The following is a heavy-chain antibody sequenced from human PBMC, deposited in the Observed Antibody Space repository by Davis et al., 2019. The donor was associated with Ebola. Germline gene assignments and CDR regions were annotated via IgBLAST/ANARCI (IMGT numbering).Heavy chain of an antibody. Sequence: ASVKVSCKASGYTFTGYGFNWVRQAPGQGLEWMGWISAYNGNTNYAQKLQGRVTMTTDTSTSTAYMELRSLRSDDTAVYYCARGITMIVVNNWFDPWGQGTLVTVSS. CDR3: ARGITMIVVNNWFDP. J-gene: IGHJ5*02. V-gene: IGHV1-18*01. CDR2: ISAYNGNT. CDR1: GYTFTGYG. D-gene: IGHD3-22*01.